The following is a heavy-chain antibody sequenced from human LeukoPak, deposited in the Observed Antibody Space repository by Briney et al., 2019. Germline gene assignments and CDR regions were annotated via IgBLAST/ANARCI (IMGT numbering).Heavy chain of an antibody. J-gene: IGHJ4*02. CDR1: GFTFXDYA. Sequence: PXXSLRLSCAAXGFTFXDYAMHWVRQAPGKGLEWVSGISWNSGSIGYADSVKGRFTISRDNAKNSLYLQMNSLRAEDTALYYCAKGFAFGGAAYFDYWGQGTLVTVSS. D-gene: IGHD3-16*01. CDR2: ISWNSGSI. V-gene: IGHV3-9*01. CDR3: AKGFAFGGAAYFDY.